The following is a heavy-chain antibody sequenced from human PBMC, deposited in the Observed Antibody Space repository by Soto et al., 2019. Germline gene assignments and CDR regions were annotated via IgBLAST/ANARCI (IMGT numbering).Heavy chain of an antibody. D-gene: IGHD3-22*01. CDR1: GGSFSGYY. CDR2: INHSGST. CDR3: ARGLAGDSSGYYYRAFDT. Sequence: SETLSLTCAVYGGSFSGYYWSWIRQPPGKGLEWIGEINHSGSTNYNPSLKSRVTISVDTSKNQFSLKLSSVTAADTAVYYCARGLAGDSSGYYYRAFDTWGQGTMVTVSS. J-gene: IGHJ3*02. V-gene: IGHV4-34*01.